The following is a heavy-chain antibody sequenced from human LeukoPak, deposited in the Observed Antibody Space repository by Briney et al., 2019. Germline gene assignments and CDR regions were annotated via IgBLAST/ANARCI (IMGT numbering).Heavy chain of an antibody. Sequence: SETLSLTCAVSGGAFSNYFRTWIRQPPGKGLEWIAEINDSGSTNSNSSLRSRVAISVDTSKNQFSLRLTSVTAADTAVYYCARGQYCSTTTCYSARRYFDFWGQGTLVTVSS. V-gene: IGHV4-34*01. CDR3: ARGQYCSTTTCYSARRYFDF. CDR2: INDSGST. J-gene: IGHJ4*02. D-gene: IGHD2-2*01. CDR1: GGAFSNYF.